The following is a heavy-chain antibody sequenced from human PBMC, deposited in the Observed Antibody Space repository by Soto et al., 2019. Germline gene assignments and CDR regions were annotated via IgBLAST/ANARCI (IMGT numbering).Heavy chain of an antibody. Sequence: GGSLRLSCAASGFTFSSYDMQWVRQATGKGLEWVSAIGIAGDTYYPGSVKGRFTISRENAKNSLYLQMNSLRAGDTAVYYCARSPPGGYHYYYGMDFWGQGTTVTVSS. J-gene: IGHJ6*02. CDR1: GFTFSSYD. CDR3: ARSPPGGYHYYYGMDF. CDR2: IGIAGDT. V-gene: IGHV3-13*04. D-gene: IGHD3-22*01.